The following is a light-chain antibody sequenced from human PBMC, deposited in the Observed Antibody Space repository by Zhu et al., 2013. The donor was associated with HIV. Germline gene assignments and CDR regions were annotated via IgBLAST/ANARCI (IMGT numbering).Light chain of an antibody. CDR2: DAS. Sequence: DIQMTQSPSSLSASVGDRVTITCRASQSISSWLAWYQQKPGKAPNLLIYDASSLESGVPSRFSGSGSGTDFTLTISSLQPDDLATYYCQQYKSYPITFGQGTRLEI. J-gene: IGKJ5*01. CDR1: QSISSW. CDR3: QQYKSYPIT. V-gene: IGKV1-5*01.